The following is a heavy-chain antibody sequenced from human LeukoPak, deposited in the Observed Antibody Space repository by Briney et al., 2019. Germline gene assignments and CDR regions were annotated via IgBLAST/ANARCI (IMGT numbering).Heavy chain of an antibody. J-gene: IGHJ4*02. CDR1: GGTFSSYA. CDR2: IIPIFGTA. D-gene: IGHD3-10*01. Sequence: ASVKVSCKASGGTFSSYAISWVRQAPGQGLEWMGGIIPIFGTANYAQKFQGRVTMTRDTSTCTVYMELSSLRSEDTAVYYCATVYEDYGSVDYWGQGTLVTVSS. V-gene: IGHV1-69*05. CDR3: ATVYEDYGSVDY.